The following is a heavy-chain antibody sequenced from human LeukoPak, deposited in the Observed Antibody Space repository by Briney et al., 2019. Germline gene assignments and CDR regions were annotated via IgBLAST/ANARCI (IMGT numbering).Heavy chain of an antibody. D-gene: IGHD4-17*01. CDR2: ISGSGGST. CDR1: GFTFSSYA. CDR3: AKVMTTVTTIHYYYYGMDV. Sequence: GGSLRLSCAASGFTFSSYAMSWVRQAPGKGLEWVSAISGSGGSTYYADSVKGRFTISRDNSKNTLYLQMNSRRAEDTAVYYCAKVMTTVTTIHYYYYGMDVWGQGTTVTVSS. V-gene: IGHV3-23*01. J-gene: IGHJ6*02.